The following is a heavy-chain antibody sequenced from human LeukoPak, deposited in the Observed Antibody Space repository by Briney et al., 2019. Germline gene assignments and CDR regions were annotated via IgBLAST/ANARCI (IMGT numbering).Heavy chain of an antibody. CDR2: INPSGGST. D-gene: IGHD3-10*01. CDR1: GYTFTGYY. J-gene: IGHJ4*02. V-gene: IGHV1-46*01. Sequence: ASVKVSCKASGYTFTGYYMHWVRQAPGQGLEWMGIINPSGGSTSYAQKFQGRVTMTRDTSTSTVYMELSSLRSEDTAVYYCARAGLWFGELWSARFDYWGQGTLVTVSS. CDR3: ARAGLWFGELWSARFDY.